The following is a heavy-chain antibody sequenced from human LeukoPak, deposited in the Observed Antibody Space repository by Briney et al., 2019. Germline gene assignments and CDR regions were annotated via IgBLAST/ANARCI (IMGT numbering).Heavy chain of an antibody. J-gene: IGHJ5*02. Sequence: PGGSLRLPCATSGFAFSKYWMSWVRQAPGKGPEWVANIKEDGSIEDYADSVKGRFTVSRDNAKNSLYLQMNSLRVEDTAVYYCVSQQLAPPWGQGTLVTVSS. V-gene: IGHV3-7*01. D-gene: IGHD5-24*01. CDR3: VSQQLAPP. CDR1: GFAFSKYW. CDR2: IKEDGSIE.